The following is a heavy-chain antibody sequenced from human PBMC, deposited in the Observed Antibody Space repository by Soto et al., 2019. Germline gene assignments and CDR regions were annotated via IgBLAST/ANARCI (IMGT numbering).Heavy chain of an antibody. J-gene: IGHJ6*02. V-gene: IGHV3-30*03. CDR3: ARDSGYDYGYYYYXMDV. Sequence: GGSLRLSCAASGFTFSSYGMHWVRQAPGKGLEWVAVISYDGSNKYYADSVKGRFTISRDNSKNTLYLQMNSLRAEDTALYYCARDSGYDYGYYYYXMDVWAQGTTVTVSS. D-gene: IGHD5-12*01. CDR1: GFTFSSYG. CDR2: ISYDGSNK.